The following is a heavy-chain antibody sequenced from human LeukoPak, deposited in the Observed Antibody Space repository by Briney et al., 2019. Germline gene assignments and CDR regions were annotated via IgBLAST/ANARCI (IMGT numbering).Heavy chain of an antibody. CDR3: ARDRDGSGWHDY. V-gene: IGHV3-21*01. D-gene: IGHD6-19*01. J-gene: IGHJ4*02. CDR1: GFTFSSYT. CDR2: ISSSSSYI. Sequence: GGSLTLSCAAPGFTFSSYTMNWVRQAPGKGLEWVSSISSSSSYIYVADSVKGRFTSSRDNAKNSLYLQMNSLRAEDTAVYYCARDRDGSGWHDYWGQGTLVTVSS.